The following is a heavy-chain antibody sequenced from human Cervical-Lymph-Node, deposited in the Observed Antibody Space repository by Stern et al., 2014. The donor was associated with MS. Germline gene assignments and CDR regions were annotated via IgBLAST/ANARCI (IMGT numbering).Heavy chain of an antibody. J-gene: IGHJ4*02. V-gene: IGHV2-70*04. CDR1: GFSLNTSGVG. Sequence: VTLKESGPALVKPTQTLTLTCTFSGFSLNTSGVGVAWIRRPPGKALEWLARIDWDDAKFYRTSLKTRLTLSKDTSKNQVVLRMTNVDPLDSATYFCTRSLAGVFDYWGQGTLVTVSS. CDR2: IDWDDAK. CDR3: TRSLAGVFDY.